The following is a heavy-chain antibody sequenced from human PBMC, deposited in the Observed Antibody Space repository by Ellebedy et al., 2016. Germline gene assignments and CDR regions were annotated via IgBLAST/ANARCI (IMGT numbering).Heavy chain of an antibody. CDR1: GFPVDGHT. CDR2: ISSTGNFI. J-gene: IGHJ3*02. CDR3: VKVGSGWSLDI. D-gene: IGHD6-19*01. Sequence: GGSLRLSXAVSGFPVDGHTMNWVRQAPGKGLEWVSSISSTGNFIYYGDSVKGRFTISRDTAKNSLYLQMDSLTVGDTAVYYCVKVGSGWSLDIWGQGTLVTVSS. V-gene: IGHV3-21*01.